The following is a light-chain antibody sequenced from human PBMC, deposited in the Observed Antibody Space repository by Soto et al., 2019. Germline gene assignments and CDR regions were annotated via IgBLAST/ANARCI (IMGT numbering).Light chain of an antibody. CDR1: QNIYYN. CDR2: RAS. V-gene: IGKV3-15*01. J-gene: IGKJ1*01. Sequence: ILMTQSPATVSGSPGESATLSCRASQNIYYNVAWYQQRPGQAPRLLIYRASTRAPGVPARFSGSGSGTEFTLTISSLQPEDFTVYSCLQYHNLWAFGQGTKVDIK. CDR3: LQYHNLWA.